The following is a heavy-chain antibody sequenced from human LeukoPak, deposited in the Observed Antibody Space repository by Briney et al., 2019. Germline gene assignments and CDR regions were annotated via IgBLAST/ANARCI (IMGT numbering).Heavy chain of an antibody. CDR3: ARHTPMVLAPSGYYFLMDV. CDR2: VYYSGST. CDR1: GGSIRNYC. D-gene: IGHD5-18*01. V-gene: IGHV4-59*08. Sequence: SETLSRTGTGSGGSIRNYCWIWIRQPPGKGLEWIGYVYYSGSTDSNPSLKSRVAISVDTSKNRFSLKLTSVTAADTAVYYCARHTPMVLAPSGYYFLMDVWGQGTTVTVSS. J-gene: IGHJ6*02.